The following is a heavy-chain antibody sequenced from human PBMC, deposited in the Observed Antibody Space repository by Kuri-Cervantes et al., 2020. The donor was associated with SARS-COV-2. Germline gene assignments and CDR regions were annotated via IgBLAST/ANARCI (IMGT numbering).Heavy chain of an antibody. CDR3: ARLSTMIAGIDY. CDR2: IGPSDSYT. J-gene: IGHJ4*02. V-gene: IGHV5-10-1*01. CDR1: GYSFTSYW. D-gene: IGHD3-22*01. Sequence: KVSCKGSGYSFTSYWISWVRQMPGKGLEWMGRIGPSDSYTNYSPSFQGHVTISADKSISTAYLQWSSLKASDTAMYYCARLSTMIAGIDYWGQGTLVTVSS.